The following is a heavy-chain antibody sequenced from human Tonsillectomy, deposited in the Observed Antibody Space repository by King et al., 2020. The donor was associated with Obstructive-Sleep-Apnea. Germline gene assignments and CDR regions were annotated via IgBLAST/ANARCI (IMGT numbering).Heavy chain of an antibody. CDR2: IDPADSYT. Sequence: QLVQSGAEVKKPGESLRISCKGSGYSFSSHWISWVRQMPGKGLEWMGRIDPADSYTNYSPSFQGHVTISTDNSISTAYLQWSSLKASDIAIYYCARHSISGDSLYWGQGTLVTVSS. J-gene: IGHJ4*02. D-gene: IGHD1-26*01. CDR3: ARHSISGDSLY. CDR1: GYSFSSHW. V-gene: IGHV5-10-1*01.